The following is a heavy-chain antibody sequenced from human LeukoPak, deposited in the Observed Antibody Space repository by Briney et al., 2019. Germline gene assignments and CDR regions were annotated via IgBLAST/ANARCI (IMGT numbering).Heavy chain of an antibody. V-gene: IGHV4-39*07. J-gene: IGHJ4*02. CDR3: ARAYCSEGTCSSFDY. CDR1: GDSISSSDYY. Sequence: PSETLSLTCTVSGDSISSSDYYWGWIRQPPRKGLEWVGSVYDSGYTYYNPSLKSRVSISADTSKNQVSLRMSSVTAADTAVYYCARAYCSEGTCSSFDYWGQGILVTVSS. CDR2: VYDSGYT. D-gene: IGHD2-15*01.